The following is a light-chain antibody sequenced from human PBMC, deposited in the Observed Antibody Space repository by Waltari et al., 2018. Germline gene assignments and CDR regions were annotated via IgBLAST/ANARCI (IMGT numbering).Light chain of an antibody. J-gene: IGKJ5*01. V-gene: IGKV1-33*01. CDR2: DAS. CDR1: QDIDNF. CDR3: QQYENLPIT. Sequence: DIQMTQSPSSLSEFVGDRVTITCQARQDIDNFLNWYQQKSGQPPKLMIYDASNLETGVSSRFIGRASGTDFTLTITSLQPEDIATYYCQQYENLPITFGQGTRLEIK.